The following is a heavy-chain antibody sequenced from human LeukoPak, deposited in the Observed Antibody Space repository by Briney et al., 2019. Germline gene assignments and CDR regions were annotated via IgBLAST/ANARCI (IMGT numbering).Heavy chain of an antibody. Sequence: ASVKVSCKASGYTFTGYYLHWVRQAPGQGLEWMGWIHPNSGGTNYAQKFQGRVTMTRDTSISTAYLDPSRLRSDDPAVYYCARVVVRDANNYKDYWGQGTLVTVSS. V-gene: IGHV1-2*02. CDR2: IHPNSGGT. J-gene: IGHJ4*02. CDR1: GYTFTGYY. CDR3: ARVVVRDANNYKDY. D-gene: IGHD5-24*01.